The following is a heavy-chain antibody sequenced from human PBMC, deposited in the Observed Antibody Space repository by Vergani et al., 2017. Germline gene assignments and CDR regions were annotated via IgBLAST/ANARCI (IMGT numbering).Heavy chain of an antibody. CDR3: ARGKSSSSPRVAFDY. Sequence: QVQLVESGGGVVQPGRSLRLSCAASGFTFSSYGMHWVRQAPGKGLAWVAVIWYDGSNKYYADSVKGRFTISRDNSKNTLYLQMNSLRAEDTAVYYCARGKSSSSPRVAFDYWGQGTLVTVSS. V-gene: IGHV3-33*01. CDR2: IWYDGSNK. D-gene: IGHD6-6*01. CDR1: GFTFSSYG. J-gene: IGHJ4*02.